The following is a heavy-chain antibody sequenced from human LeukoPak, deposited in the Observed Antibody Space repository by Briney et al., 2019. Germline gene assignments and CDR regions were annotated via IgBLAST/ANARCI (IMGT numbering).Heavy chain of an antibody. V-gene: IGHV3-48*04. J-gene: IGHJ6*04. CDR3: AELGITMIGGV. CDR2: ISSSGSTI. Sequence: PGGSLRLSCAASGFTFSSYGMSWVRQAPGKGLEWGSYISSSGSTIYYADFVKGRFTISRDNAKNSLYLEMNRLRAEDTAVYYCAELGITMIGGVWGKGTTVTISS. D-gene: IGHD3-10*02. CDR1: GFTFSSYG.